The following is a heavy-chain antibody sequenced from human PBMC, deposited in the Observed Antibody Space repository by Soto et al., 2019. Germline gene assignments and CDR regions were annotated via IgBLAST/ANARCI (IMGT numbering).Heavy chain of an antibody. CDR3: AKSSNSYYYYYYMDV. D-gene: IGHD4-4*01. J-gene: IGHJ6*03. Sequence: GGSLRLSWAASGFTFSSYAMSWVRQTPGKGLEWVSAISGSGGSTYYADSVKGRFTISRDNSKNTLYLQMNSLRAEDTAVYYCAKSSNSYYYYYYMDVWGKGTTVTVSS. CDR1: GFTFSSYA. V-gene: IGHV3-23*01. CDR2: ISGSGGST.